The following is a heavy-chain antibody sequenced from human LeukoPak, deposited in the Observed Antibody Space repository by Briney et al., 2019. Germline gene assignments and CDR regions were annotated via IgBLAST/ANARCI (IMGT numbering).Heavy chain of an antibody. D-gene: IGHD7-27*01. CDR2: IYSGGST. CDR1: GFTVSSNY. CDR3: ASNTELGTSKNSRKPRIDY. Sequence: GGSLRLSCAASGFTVSSNYMSWVRQAPGKGLGWVSVIYSGGSTYYADSVKGRFTISRDNSKNTLYLQMNSLRAEDTAVYYCASNTELGTSKNSRKPRIDYWGQGTLVTVSS. V-gene: IGHV3-66*01. J-gene: IGHJ4*02.